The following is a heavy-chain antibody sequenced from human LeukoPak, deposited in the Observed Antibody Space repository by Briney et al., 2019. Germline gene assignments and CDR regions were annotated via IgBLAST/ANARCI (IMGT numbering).Heavy chain of an antibody. CDR3: ARRKQLGWFDP. CDR2: IYYSGST. Sequence: SETLSLTCTVSGGSISSYYWSWIRQPPGKGLEWIGYIYYSGSTNYNPSLKSRVTISVDTSKNQFSLKLSSVTAADTAVYYCARRKQLGWFDPWGQGTLVTVS. CDR1: GGSISSYY. J-gene: IGHJ5*02. V-gene: IGHV4-59*08. D-gene: IGHD6-6*01.